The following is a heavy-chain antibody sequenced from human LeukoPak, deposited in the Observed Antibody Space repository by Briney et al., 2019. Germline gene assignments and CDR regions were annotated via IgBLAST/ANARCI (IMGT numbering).Heavy chain of an antibody. CDR3: AKDHRAYYDSSVGFYFDY. CDR1: GFTFSSYA. CDR2: ISGSGGST. Sequence: GGSLRLSCAASGFTFSSYAMSWVRQAPGKGLEWVSAISGSGGSTYYADSVKGRSTISRDNSKNTLYLQMNSLRAEDTAVYYCAKDHRAYYDSSVGFYFDYWGQGTLVTVSS. V-gene: IGHV3-23*01. D-gene: IGHD3-22*01. J-gene: IGHJ4*02.